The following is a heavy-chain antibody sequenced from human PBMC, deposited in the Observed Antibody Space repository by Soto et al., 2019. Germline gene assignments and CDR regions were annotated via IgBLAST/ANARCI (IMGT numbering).Heavy chain of an antibody. D-gene: IGHD2-15*01. Sequence: SETLSLTCTVSGGSIGSGGYYRSCIRQHPGKGLEWIGYIYYSGSTYYNPSLKSRVTISVDTSKNQFSLKLSSVTAADTAVYYCARVGYCSGGSCYSYHFDYWGQGTQVTVSS. V-gene: IGHV4-31*03. J-gene: IGHJ4*02. CDR1: GGSIGSGGYY. CDR2: IYYSGST. CDR3: ARVGYCSGGSCYSYHFDY.